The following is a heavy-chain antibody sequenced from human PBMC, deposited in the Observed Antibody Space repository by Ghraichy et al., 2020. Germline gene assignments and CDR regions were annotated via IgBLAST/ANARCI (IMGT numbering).Heavy chain of an antibody. Sequence: SQTLSLTCTVSGGSISSSSYYWGWIRQPPGKGLEWIGSIYYSGSTYYNPSLKSRVTISVDTSKNQFSLKLSSVTAADTAVYYCASQQWLVRAGSSRDYWGQGTLVTVSS. CDR1: GGSISSSSYY. D-gene: IGHD6-19*01. V-gene: IGHV4-39*01. CDR3: ASQQWLVRAGSSRDY. CDR2: IYYSGST. J-gene: IGHJ4*02.